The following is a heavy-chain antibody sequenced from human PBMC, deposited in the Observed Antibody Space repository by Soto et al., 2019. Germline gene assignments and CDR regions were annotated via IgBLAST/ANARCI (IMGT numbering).Heavy chain of an antibody. Sequence: ASVKVSCKASGGTFSSYAISWVRQAPGQGLEWMGGIIPIFGTANYAQKFQGRVTITADESTSTAYMELSSLRSEDTAVYYCERDLHNTFYYYGMDVWGQGTTVTVSS. CDR1: GGTFSSYA. CDR3: ERDLHNTFYYYGMDV. CDR2: IIPIFGTA. D-gene: IGHD3-16*01. V-gene: IGHV1-69*13. J-gene: IGHJ6*02.